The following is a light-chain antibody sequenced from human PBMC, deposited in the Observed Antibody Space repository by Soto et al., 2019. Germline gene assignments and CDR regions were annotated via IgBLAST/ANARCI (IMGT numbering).Light chain of an antibody. CDR2: EVS. J-gene: IGLJ1*01. Sequence: QSALTQPASVSGSPGQSITISCTGTSSDVGRYDFVSWYQQHPGKVPKLIIYEVSHRPSGISDRFSGSKSVNTASLTIFGLQAEDEADYYCSSYTSVSTSCAFGTGTKVTVL. CDR1: SSDVGRYDF. CDR3: SSYTSVSTSCA. V-gene: IGLV2-14*01.